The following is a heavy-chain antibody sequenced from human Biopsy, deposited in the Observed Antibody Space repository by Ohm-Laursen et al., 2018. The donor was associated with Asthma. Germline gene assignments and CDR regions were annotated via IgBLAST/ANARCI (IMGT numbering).Heavy chain of an antibody. V-gene: IGHV1-69*13. CDR1: GGTLSNFA. J-gene: IGHJ4*02. D-gene: IGHD6-19*01. Sequence: AASVKVSCKAPGGTLSNFAISWVRQAPGQGLEWLGGIMTVFGTTNYAQKFQGRVTITADESTSTAYMEVTSLRSEDTAIYYCARCQVGYSSGWSLLLKKIYYSGMDVWGQGTLVTVSS. CDR2: IMTVFGTT. CDR3: ARCQVGYSSGWSLLLKKIYYSGMDV.